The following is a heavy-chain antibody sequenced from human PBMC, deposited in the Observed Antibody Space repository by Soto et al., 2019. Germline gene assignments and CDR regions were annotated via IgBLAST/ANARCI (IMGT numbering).Heavy chain of an antibody. CDR2: ISGSGGST. J-gene: IGHJ4*02. Sequence: EVQLLESGGGLVQPGGSLRLSCAASGFTFSSYAMSWVRQAPGKGLEWVSAISGSGGSTYYADSVKGRFTISRDNSKNTLYLQMNILRAEDTAVYYCARRVITTTSPTYDYWGQGTLVTVSS. CDR3: ARRVITTTSPTYDY. CDR1: GFTFSSYA. D-gene: IGHD1-26*01. V-gene: IGHV3-23*01.